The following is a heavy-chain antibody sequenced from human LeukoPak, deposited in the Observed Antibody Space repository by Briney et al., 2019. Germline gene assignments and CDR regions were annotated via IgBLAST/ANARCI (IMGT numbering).Heavy chain of an antibody. V-gene: IGHV3-49*03. CDR1: GFTFGDYA. CDR2: IRSKAYGGTT. J-gene: IGHJ3*02. Sequence: GGSLRLSCTASGFTFGDYAMSWFRQAPGKGLEWVGFIRSKAYGGTTEYAASVKGRFTISRDDSKSIAYLQMNSLKTEDTAVYYCTRADLRSFDWFPDRGAFDIWGQGTMVTVSS. CDR3: TRADLRSFDWFPDRGAFDI. D-gene: IGHD3-9*01.